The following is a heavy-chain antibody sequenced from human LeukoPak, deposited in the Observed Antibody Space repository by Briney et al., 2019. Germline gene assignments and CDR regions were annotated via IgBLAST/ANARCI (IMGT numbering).Heavy chain of an antibody. CDR1: GFTFSSYD. J-gene: IGHJ5*02. Sequence: GGSLRLSCAASGFTFSSYDMNWVRQAPGKGLEWVSYISYSGSDVYYADSVKGRFTISRDNAKNSLYLQMNSLRAEDTAVYYCARGLAAAGNWNWFDPWGQGTLVTVSS. CDR3: ARGLAAAGNWNWFDP. D-gene: IGHD6-13*01. CDR2: ISYSGSDV. V-gene: IGHV3-21*05.